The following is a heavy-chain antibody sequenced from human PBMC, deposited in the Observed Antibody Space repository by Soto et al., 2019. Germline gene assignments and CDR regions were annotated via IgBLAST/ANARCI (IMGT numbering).Heavy chain of an antibody. V-gene: IGHV4-61*01. Sequence: QVQLQESGPGLVKPSETLSLTCTVSGGSVSSGSYYWSWIRQPPGKGLEWIGHIYYSGNPNYNPSLKIRVTISVDTSKNQVSLKLSSVTAADTAVYYCASHYDLMRPYCFDYWGQGTLVTVSS. D-gene: IGHD3-3*01. J-gene: IGHJ4*02. CDR2: IYYSGNP. CDR1: GGSVSSGSYY. CDR3: ASHYDLMRPYCFDY.